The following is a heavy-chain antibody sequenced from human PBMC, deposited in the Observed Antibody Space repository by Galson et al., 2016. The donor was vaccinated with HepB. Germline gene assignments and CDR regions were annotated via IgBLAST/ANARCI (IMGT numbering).Heavy chain of an antibody. V-gene: IGHV3-53*05. CDR2: LYSGGST. CDR1: GFIVSSND. J-gene: IGHJ5*02. D-gene: IGHD3-22*01. CDR3: ARKLYYYDSSDFGWFDP. Sequence: FLRLSCAACGFIVSSNDMSGVRQAPGKGLEWVSVLYSGGSTYYADSVKGRFTISRDNSKNTLYLQMNSLRAEDTAVYYCARKLYYYDSSDFGWFDPWGQGTLVTVSS.